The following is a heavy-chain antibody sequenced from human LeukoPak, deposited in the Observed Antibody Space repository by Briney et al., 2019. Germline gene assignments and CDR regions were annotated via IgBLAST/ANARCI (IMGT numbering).Heavy chain of an antibody. V-gene: IGHV4-39*07. D-gene: IGHD5-18*01. CDR1: GGSISSTNYY. CDR3: ARTEESGYSYRYFGYYYYMDV. CDR2: ISYSGGT. Sequence: SETLSLTCTVSGGSISSTNYYWGWIRQPPGKGLEWIGSISYSGGTYYNPSLKSRVTISVDTSKNQFSLKLSSVTAADTAVYYCARTEESGYSYRYFGYYYYMDVWGKGTTVTVSS. J-gene: IGHJ6*03.